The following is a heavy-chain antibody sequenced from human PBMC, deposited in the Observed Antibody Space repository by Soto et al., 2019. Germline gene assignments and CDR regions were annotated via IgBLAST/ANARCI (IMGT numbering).Heavy chain of an antibody. V-gene: IGHV3-23*01. Sequence: EVQLLESGGGLVQPGGSLRVSCAASGFTFSSYAMSWVRQAPGKGLEWVSAISASGESTYYADSLKGRFTISRDNYKNTLYLQMNSLRVEDTAIYYCAKETDVGPVTAAIDCWGQGTLVTVSS. CDR3: AKETDVGPVTAAIDC. J-gene: IGHJ4*02. CDR2: ISASGEST. D-gene: IGHD2-2*01. CDR1: GFTFSSYA.